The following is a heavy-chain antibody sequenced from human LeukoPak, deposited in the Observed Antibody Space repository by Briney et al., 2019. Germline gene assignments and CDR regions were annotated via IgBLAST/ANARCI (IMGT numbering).Heavy chain of an antibody. Sequence: GASVKVSCKASGYTFTGYYMHWVRQAPGQGLEWMGWINPNSGGTNYAQKFQGRVTMTRDTSISTAYMELSRLRSDDTAVYYCARGSQQWLGETAWFDPWGQGTLVTVSS. J-gene: IGHJ5*02. CDR3: ARGSQQWLGETAWFDP. V-gene: IGHV1-2*02. CDR2: INPNSGGT. CDR1: GYTFTGYY. D-gene: IGHD6-19*01.